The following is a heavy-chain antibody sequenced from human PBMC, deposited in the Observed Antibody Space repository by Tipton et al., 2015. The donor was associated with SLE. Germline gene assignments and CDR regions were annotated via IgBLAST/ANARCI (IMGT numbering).Heavy chain of an antibody. CDR2: IRKKVNNYST. CDR3: TTEVAYYDRSGYFED. CDR1: GFIFSDHY. V-gene: IGHV3-72*01. J-gene: IGHJ4*02. Sequence: LSLTCAASGFIFSDHYMDWVRQAPGKGLEWVGRIRKKVNNYSTEYAASVKGRFTISRDDSKKTLYLEMNSLKTEDTAVYYCTTEVAYYDRSGYFEDWGQGTLVTVSS. D-gene: IGHD3-22*01.